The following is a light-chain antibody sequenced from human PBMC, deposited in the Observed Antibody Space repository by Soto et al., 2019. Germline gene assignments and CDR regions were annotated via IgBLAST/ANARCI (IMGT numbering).Light chain of an antibody. CDR1: QSLAYIDGNTY. V-gene: IGKV2-30*01. Sequence: EVVMTQSPLSLPVTLGQPASISCRSSQSLAYIDGNTYLTWFHQRPGQSPRRLIYYVSNRDSGVPDTFSGSGSGTDFTLKISRVEAEDAGLYYCMQSTHWPPYTFGQGTKLEIK. J-gene: IGKJ2*01. CDR2: YVS. CDR3: MQSTHWPPYT.